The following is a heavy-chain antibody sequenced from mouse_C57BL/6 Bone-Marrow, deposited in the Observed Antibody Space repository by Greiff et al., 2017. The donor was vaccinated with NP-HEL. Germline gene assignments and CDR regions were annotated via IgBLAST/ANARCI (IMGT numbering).Heavy chain of an antibody. D-gene: IGHD4-1*01. CDR2: IYPGSGST. CDR1: GYTFTSYW. CDR3: ARSGTGTVYYCAMDY. Sequence: QVQLQQPGAELVKPGASVKMSCKASGYTFTSYWITWVKQRPGQGLEWIGDIYPGSGSTNYTEKFKSKATLTVDTSSSTAYMQLSSLTCEDTAVYYCARSGTGTVYYCAMDYWGQGTSGTVSS. V-gene: IGHV1-55*01. J-gene: IGHJ4*01.